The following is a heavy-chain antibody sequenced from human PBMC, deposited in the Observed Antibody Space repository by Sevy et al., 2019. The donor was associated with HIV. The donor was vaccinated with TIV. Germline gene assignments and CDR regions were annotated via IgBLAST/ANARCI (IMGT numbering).Heavy chain of an antibody. V-gene: IGHV3-30*02. J-gene: IGHJ5*02. D-gene: IGHD3-16*01. CDR3: VKEGGGEGGNH. Sequence: GGSLRLSCAASGFSFSSYGMHWVRQAPGKGLEWMSYIQYDGSNKDYADSVKGRFTISRDNSKNTLYLQMNSLRVEDTAVFYCVKEGGGEGGNHWGQGTLVTVSS. CDR1: GFSFSSYG. CDR2: IQYDGSNK.